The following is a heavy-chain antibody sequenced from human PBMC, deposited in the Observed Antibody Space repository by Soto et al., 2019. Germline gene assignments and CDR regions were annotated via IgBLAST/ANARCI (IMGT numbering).Heavy chain of an antibody. CDR2: TSFSGYT. V-gene: IGHV4-30-4*01. CDR3: VRGGNPYHYATSGPGTFDK. J-gene: IGHJ4*02. D-gene: IGHD1-26*01. Sequence: QVQLQESGPGLVKPSQTLSLTCSVSGDSVSSGDSYWSWIRQPPGKALEWIGYTSFSGYTSYSPSLKSRVTISVDMSKSQFSLRLTSVTAVDTAVYYCVRGGNPYHYATSGPGTFDKWGQGTLVSVSS. CDR1: GDSVSSGDSY.